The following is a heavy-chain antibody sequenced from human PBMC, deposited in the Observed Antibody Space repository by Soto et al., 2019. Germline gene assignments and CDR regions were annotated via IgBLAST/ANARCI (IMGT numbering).Heavy chain of an antibody. Sequence: GGSLRLSCAASGFTFSDYYMSWIRQAPGKGLEWVSYISSSGSTIYYADSVKGRFTISRDNAKNSLYLQMNSLRAEDTAVYYCARGTGYSSGWPSYYYFYGMDVWGQGTTVTVS. D-gene: IGHD6-19*01. CDR1: GFTFSDYY. V-gene: IGHV3-11*01. CDR3: ARGTGYSSGWPSYYYFYGMDV. CDR2: ISSSGSTI. J-gene: IGHJ6*02.